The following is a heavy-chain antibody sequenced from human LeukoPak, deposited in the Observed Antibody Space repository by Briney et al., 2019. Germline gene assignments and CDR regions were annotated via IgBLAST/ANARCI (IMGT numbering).Heavy chain of an antibody. V-gene: IGHV1-2*06. J-gene: IGHJ4*02. Sequence: GASVTVSCTASGYTFTGYYMHWVRQAPGQGLEWMGRINPNSGGTNYAQKFQGRVTMTRDTSISTAYMELSRLRSDDTAVYYCARGPPNWGYDYWGPGTLVTVSS. CDR3: ARGPPNWGYDY. CDR1: GYTFTGYY. CDR2: INPNSGGT. D-gene: IGHD7-27*01.